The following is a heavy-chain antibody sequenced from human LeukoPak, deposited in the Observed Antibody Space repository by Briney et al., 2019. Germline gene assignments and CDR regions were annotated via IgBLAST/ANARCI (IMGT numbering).Heavy chain of an antibody. CDR1: GLAFDDYA. J-gene: IGHJ4*02. D-gene: IGHD6-19*01. CDR2: ISRISGRI. V-gene: IGHV3-9*01. Sequence: GRSLRLSCAASGLAFDDYAMHSVRQAPGEGLEWVSGISRISGRIGYADYVKGRFTISRDNAKNSLYLQMNSLRAEDTAVYYCAKDQYRGKYSSGWYVADYWGQGALVTVSS. CDR3: AKDQYRGKYSSGWYVADY.